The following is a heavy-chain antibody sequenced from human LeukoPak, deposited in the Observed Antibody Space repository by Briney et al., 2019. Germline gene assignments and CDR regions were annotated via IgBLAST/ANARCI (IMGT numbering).Heavy chain of an antibody. Sequence: SQTLSLTCAISGDSVSSNSAVWNWIRQSPSRGLEWLGRRYYRSKWYNDYAASVKSQITINPDTSKNQFSLQLNSVTPEDTAVYYCARQSGSGGYPDYFDYWGQGTLVTVSS. D-gene: IGHD3-10*01. CDR3: ARQSGSGGYPDYFDY. CDR2: RYYRSKWYN. CDR1: GDSVSSNSAV. V-gene: IGHV6-1*01. J-gene: IGHJ4*02.